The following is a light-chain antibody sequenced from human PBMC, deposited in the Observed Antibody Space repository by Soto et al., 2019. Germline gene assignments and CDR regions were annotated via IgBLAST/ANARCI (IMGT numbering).Light chain of an antibody. V-gene: IGLV2-14*03. CDR3: SSYTTSSTVV. CDR1: SSDVGASNY. CDR2: DVT. J-gene: IGLJ2*01. Sequence: QSALTQPASVSGSPGQSITISCTGTSSDVGASNYVSWYQQHPGEAPQLMISDVTDRPSGVSYRFSGSKSGSTASLTISGLQAEDEADYFCSSYTTSSTVVFGGGTQLTVL.